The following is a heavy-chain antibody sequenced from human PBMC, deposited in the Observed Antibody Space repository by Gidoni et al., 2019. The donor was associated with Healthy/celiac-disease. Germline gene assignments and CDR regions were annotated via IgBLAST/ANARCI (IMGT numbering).Heavy chain of an antibody. V-gene: IGHV3-23*01. CDR3: AKEQWVVGSGIDY. D-gene: IGHD1-26*01. CDR2: ISGSGGST. Sequence: EVQLLESGGGLVQPGGSLRLSCAASGFTFSSYAMSWVRQPPGKGLEWVSAISGSGGSTYYADSGKGRFTISRDNSKNTLYLQMNSLRAEDTAVYYCAKEQWVVGSGIDYWGQGTLVTVSS. CDR1: GFTFSSYA. J-gene: IGHJ4*02.